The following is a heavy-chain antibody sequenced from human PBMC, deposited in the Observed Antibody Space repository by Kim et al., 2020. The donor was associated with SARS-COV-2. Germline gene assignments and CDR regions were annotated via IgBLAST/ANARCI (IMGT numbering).Heavy chain of an antibody. D-gene: IGHD2-2*02. CDR2: MNPNSGNT. J-gene: IGHJ5*02. CDR1: GYTFTSYD. V-gene: IGHV1-8*01. Sequence: ASVKVSCKASGYTFTSYDINWVRQATGQGLEWMGWMNPNSGNTGYAQKFQGRVTMTRNTSISTAYMELSSLRSEDTAVYYCARRDCSSTSCYTWSSWFDPWGQGTLVTVS. CDR3: ARRDCSSTSCYTWSSWFDP.